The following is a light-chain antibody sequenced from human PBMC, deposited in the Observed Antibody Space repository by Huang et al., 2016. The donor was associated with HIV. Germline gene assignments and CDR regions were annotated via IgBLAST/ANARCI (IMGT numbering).Light chain of an antibody. CDR1: AGISSY. CDR3: QQYYTYPHS. J-gene: IGKJ2*03. Sequence: AIRLTQSPSSLSASTGDRVTINCRATAGISSYLAWYQQKPGQAPKRLISSASTLRSGVPSRFSGSGFGTDFTLTIRSLQSEDLGTYHCQQYYTYPHSFGQGTKLEIK. CDR2: SAS. V-gene: IGKV1-8*01.